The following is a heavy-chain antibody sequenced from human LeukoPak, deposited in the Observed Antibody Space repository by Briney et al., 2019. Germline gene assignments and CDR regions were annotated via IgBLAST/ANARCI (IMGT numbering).Heavy chain of an antibody. CDR3: ARPSRYYDILTGSGGAYYFDY. J-gene: IGHJ4*02. V-gene: IGHV3-7*01. Sequence: GGSLRLSCAASGFTFSSYWMSWVRQAPGKGLEWVANIKQDGREKYYVDSVKGRFTISRDNAKNSLYLQMNSLRAEDTAVYYCARPSRYYDILTGSGGAYYFDYWGQGTLVTVSS. CDR1: GFTFSSYW. D-gene: IGHD3-9*01. CDR2: IKQDGREK.